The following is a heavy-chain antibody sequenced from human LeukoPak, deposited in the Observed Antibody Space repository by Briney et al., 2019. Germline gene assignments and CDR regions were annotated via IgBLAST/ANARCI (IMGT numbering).Heavy chain of an antibody. J-gene: IGHJ5*02. Sequence: GGSLRLSCAASGFTFSSYSMNWVRQAPGKGLVWVSRINDGSSTSYADSVKGRFTISRDNAKNTLYLQMNSLRAEDTAVYYCARPTKEGSSWYWWFDPWGQGTLVTVSS. V-gene: IGHV3-74*01. CDR2: INDGSST. D-gene: IGHD6-13*01. CDR1: GFTFSSYS. CDR3: ARPTKEGSSWYWWFDP.